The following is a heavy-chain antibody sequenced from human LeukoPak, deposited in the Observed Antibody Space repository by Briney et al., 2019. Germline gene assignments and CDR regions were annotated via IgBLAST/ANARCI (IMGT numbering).Heavy chain of an antibody. D-gene: IGHD6-6*01. CDR1: GGSISTNHY. Sequence: SETLSLTCTVSGGSISTNHYWNWIRQPAGKGLEWIGRIYISGSTNYNPSLQSRITVSVDTSKNQFSLKLRSVTPADTAVYYCAREEYSSSGGYFQHWGQGTLVTVSS. CDR2: IYISGST. V-gene: IGHV4-4*07. CDR3: AREEYSSSGGYFQH. J-gene: IGHJ1*01.